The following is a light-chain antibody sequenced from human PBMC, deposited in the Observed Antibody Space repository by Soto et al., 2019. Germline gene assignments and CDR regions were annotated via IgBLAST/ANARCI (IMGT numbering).Light chain of an antibody. CDR1: QAIRTA. CDR2: AAS. J-gene: IGKJ1*01. CDR3: LLDFRYFWA. Sequence: AIQLTQSPSSLYASVGDRVTITCRASQAIRTALGWYQQKPGKVPKLLIYAASILQSGDPSRFSGSGSGTDFTLTISSLQPEDFATYYCLLDFRYFWAFGQGTKVEIK. V-gene: IGKV1-6*01.